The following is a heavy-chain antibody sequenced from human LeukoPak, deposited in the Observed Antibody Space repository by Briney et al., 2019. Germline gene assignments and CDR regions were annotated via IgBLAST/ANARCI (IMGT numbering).Heavy chain of an antibody. Sequence: SETLSLTCTVSGGSISSYYWSWIRQPPGKGLEWIGYIYYSGSTSYNPSLKSRVTMSVGTSKDQFSLKLTSVTAADTAMYYCARVISRGGGWFDPWGQGTLVTVSS. V-gene: IGHV4-59*01. D-gene: IGHD2-15*01. CDR1: GGSISSYY. CDR2: IYYSGST. CDR3: ARVISRGGGWFDP. J-gene: IGHJ5*02.